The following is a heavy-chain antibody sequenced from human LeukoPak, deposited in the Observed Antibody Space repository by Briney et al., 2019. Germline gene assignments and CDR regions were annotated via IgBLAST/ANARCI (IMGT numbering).Heavy chain of an antibody. CDR2: IYPGDSDT. CDR1: GYSFTSYW. V-gene: IGHV5-51*01. CDR3: ARRDIVGATKDAFDI. J-gene: IGHJ3*02. D-gene: IGHD1-26*01. Sequence: GESLKISCKGSGYSFTSYWIGWVRQMPGKGLEWRGIIYPGDSDTRYSPSFQGQVTISADKSISTAYLQWSSLKASDTAMYYCARRDIVGATKDAFDIWGQGTMVTVSS.